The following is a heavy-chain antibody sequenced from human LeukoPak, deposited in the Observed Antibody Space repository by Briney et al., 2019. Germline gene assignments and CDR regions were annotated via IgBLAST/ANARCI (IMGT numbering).Heavy chain of an antibody. CDR2: IYHTGST. D-gene: IGHD6-6*01. J-gene: IGHJ4*02. CDR1: GGSFSGYY. V-gene: IGHV4-59*08. CDR3: ARREYSSSLDY. Sequence: PSETLSLTCAVYGGSFSGYYWSWIRQPPGKGLEWIGCIYHTGSTTYNPSLKSRVTISVDTSKNQFSLKLSSVTAADTAVYYCARREYSSSLDYWGQGTLVTVSS.